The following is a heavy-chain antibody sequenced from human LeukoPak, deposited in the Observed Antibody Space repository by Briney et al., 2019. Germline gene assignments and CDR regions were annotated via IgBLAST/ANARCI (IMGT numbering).Heavy chain of an antibody. D-gene: IGHD4-23*01. CDR1: GVSISSDY. CDR3: ARLGRKTTVVPPDFNC. Sequence: SETLSLTCTVSGVSISSDYWSWVRQPPGKGLEWIGYIHYSGSTNYNASLKSRLTMSVDMSKNQFSLKLTSVTAADTAVYYCARLGRKTTVVPPDFNCWGQGTLVTVSS. V-gene: IGHV4-59*01. J-gene: IGHJ4*02. CDR2: IHYSGST.